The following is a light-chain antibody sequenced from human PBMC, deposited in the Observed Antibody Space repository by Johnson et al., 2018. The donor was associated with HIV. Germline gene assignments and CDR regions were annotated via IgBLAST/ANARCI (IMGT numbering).Light chain of an antibody. Sequence: QSMLTQPPSVSAAPGQKVTISCSGSRSNIGDNYVSWYQQLPGTAPKLLIYENNKRPSGIPDRFSGSKSGTSATLGITGLQTGDEADYYCGTWDSSLRFPFVFGTWAKVTVL. CDR3: GTWDSSLRFPFV. V-gene: IGLV1-51*02. CDR1: RSNIGDNY. CDR2: ENN. J-gene: IGLJ1*01.